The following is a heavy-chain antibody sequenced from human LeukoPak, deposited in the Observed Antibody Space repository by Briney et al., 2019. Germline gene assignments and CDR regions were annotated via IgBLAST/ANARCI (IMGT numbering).Heavy chain of an antibody. CDR1: GGSISSYY. V-gene: IGHV4-4*07. J-gene: IGHJ1*01. D-gene: IGHD3-9*01. CDR2: IYTSGST. CDR3: ARLHTVLRYFDPRRLPGYFQH. Sequence: KPSETLSLTCTVSGGSISSYYWSWIRQPAGKGLEWIGRIYTSGSTNYNPSLKSRVTISVDTSKNQFSLKLSSVTAADTAVYYCARLHTVLRYFDPRRLPGYFQHWGQGTLVTVSS.